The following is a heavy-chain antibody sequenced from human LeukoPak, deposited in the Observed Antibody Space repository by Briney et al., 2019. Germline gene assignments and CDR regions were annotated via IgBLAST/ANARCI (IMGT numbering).Heavy chain of an antibody. CDR1: GYSFTSYW. CDR2: IYPGDSDT. Sequence: GESLKISCQGSGYSFTSYWIGWVRQMPGKGLEWMGIIYPGDSDTRYSPSFQGQVTISADKSISTAYLQWSSLKASDTAMYYCARTTRRGYAVWYFDYWGQGTLVTVSS. V-gene: IGHV5-51*01. D-gene: IGHD5-12*01. CDR3: ARTTRRGYAVWYFDY. J-gene: IGHJ4*02.